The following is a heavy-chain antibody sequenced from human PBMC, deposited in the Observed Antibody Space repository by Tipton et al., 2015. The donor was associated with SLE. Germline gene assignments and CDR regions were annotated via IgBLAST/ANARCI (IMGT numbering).Heavy chain of an antibody. J-gene: IGHJ4*02. D-gene: IGHD5-24*01. CDR3: ARGDANSGDY. CDR1: GFTFSSYW. Sequence: SLRLSCVASGFTFSSYWMSWVRQAPGKGLEWVANINYDGGEKNYADSVKGRFTISRDNANNSLYLQMNSLRDEDTAVYYCARGDANSGDYWGQGTLATVSS. V-gene: IGHV3-7*04. CDR2: INYDGGEK.